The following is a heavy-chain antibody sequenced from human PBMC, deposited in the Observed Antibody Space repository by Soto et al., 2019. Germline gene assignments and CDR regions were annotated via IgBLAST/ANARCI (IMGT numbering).Heavy chain of an antibody. CDR1: GYTFTGYY. CDR3: ARGAAAGTSTFGY. Sequence: ASVKVSCKASGYTFTGYYMHWVRQAPGQGLEWMGWINPNSGGTNYAQKFQGWVTMTRDTSISTAYMELSRLRSEDTAVYYCARGAAAGTSTFGYWGQGTLVTVSS. CDR2: INPNSGGT. D-gene: IGHD6-13*01. V-gene: IGHV1-2*04. J-gene: IGHJ4*02.